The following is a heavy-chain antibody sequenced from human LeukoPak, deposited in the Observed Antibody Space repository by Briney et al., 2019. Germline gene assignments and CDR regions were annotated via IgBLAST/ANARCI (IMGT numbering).Heavy chain of an antibody. D-gene: IGHD5-24*01. CDR3: ATISAQTFDI. J-gene: IGHJ3*02. CDR2: IKPDGIDK. V-gene: IGHV3-7*01. CDR1: GFTFRNHW. Sequence: PGGSLRLSCVGSGFTFRNHWVNWVRQSPRKGLEWVANIKPDGIDKCYVDSARGRFTVSRDNAKNSAFLQMNSLRAEDTAIYYCATISAQTFDIWGQGTLVSVSS.